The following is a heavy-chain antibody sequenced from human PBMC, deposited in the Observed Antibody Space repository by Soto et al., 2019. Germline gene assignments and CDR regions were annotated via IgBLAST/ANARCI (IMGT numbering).Heavy chain of an antibody. CDR2: ISGSGGST. D-gene: IGHD2-2*01. Sequence: GGSLRLSCAASGFTFSSYAMSWVRQAPGKGLEWVSAISGSGGSTYYADSVKGRFTISRDNSKNTLYLQMNSLRAEDTAVYYCAKAGLYCSSTSCYALGDGYMDVWGKGTTVTVSS. CDR3: AKAGLYCSSTSCYALGDGYMDV. V-gene: IGHV3-23*01. CDR1: GFTFSSYA. J-gene: IGHJ6*03.